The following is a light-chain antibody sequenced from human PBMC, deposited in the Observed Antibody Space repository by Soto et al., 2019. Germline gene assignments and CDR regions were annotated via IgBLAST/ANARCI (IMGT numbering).Light chain of an antibody. CDR1: QSVLYSSNNKNY. CDR3: QQYYSTLGT. Sequence: DIVMTQSPDSLAVPLGERATINCKSSQSVLYSSNNKNYLAWYQQKPGQPPKLLIYWASTRESGVPDRFSGSGSGTDFTLTISSLQAEDVAVYYCQQYYSTLGTFGQGTKVDIK. CDR2: WAS. J-gene: IGKJ1*01. V-gene: IGKV4-1*01.